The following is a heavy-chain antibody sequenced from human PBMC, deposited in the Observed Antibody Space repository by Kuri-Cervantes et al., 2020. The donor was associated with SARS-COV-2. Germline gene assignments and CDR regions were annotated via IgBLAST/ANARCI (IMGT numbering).Heavy chain of an antibody. CDR2: IKKDGSEK. J-gene: IGHJ3*02. Sequence: GESLKISCAASGFSFNMYWMSWVRQAPGKGLEWVANIKKDGSEKYYVDSVKGRFTISRDNAKNSLYLQMNSLRAEDTAVYYCAREQWLELDAFDIWGQGTIVTVSS. D-gene: IGHD6-19*01. CDR1: GFSFNMYW. CDR3: AREQWLELDAFDI. V-gene: IGHV3-7*01.